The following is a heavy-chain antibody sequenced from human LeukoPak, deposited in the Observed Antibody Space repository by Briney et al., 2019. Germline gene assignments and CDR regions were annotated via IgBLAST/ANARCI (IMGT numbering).Heavy chain of an antibody. V-gene: IGHV3-48*03. CDR2: ISSSGSTI. CDR3: ASGERGLDY. CDR1: GFTFSSYE. D-gene: IGHD7-27*01. Sequence: GGSLRLSCAASGFTFSSYEMNWVRQAPGKGLEWVSYISSSGSTIYYADSVKGRFTISRENAKSSFYLQMNSLRAGDTAVYYCASGERGLDYWGQGTLVTVSS. J-gene: IGHJ4*02.